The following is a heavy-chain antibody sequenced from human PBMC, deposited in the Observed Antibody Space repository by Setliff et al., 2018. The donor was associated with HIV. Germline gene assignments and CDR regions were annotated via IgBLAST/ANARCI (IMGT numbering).Heavy chain of an antibody. D-gene: IGHD3-3*01. CDR3: ASLAYNFWSGRPPFDY. CDR2: IYYSGST. CDR1: GGSISDSRYY. J-gene: IGHJ4*02. Sequence: PSETLSLTCTVSGGSISDSRYYWGWIRQPPGKGLEWIGNIYYSGSTYYNPSLKSRVTISLDTSNQQFSLKLTSVTAADTAKYYCASLAYNFWSGRPPFDYWGQGTLVTVSS. V-gene: IGHV4-39*07.